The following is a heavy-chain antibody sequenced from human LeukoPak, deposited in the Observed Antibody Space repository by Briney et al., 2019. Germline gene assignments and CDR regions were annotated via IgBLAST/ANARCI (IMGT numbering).Heavy chain of an antibody. CDR3: AREGERIAAAEPRRHVRY. J-gene: IGHJ4*02. V-gene: IGHV1-18*01. Sequence: ASVKVSCKASGYTFTSYGISWVRQAPGQGLEWMGWISTYNGHTNYARKVQGRVTMTRDTSISTAYMELSRLRSDDTAVYYCAREGERIAAAEPRRHVRYWGQGTLVTVSS. D-gene: IGHD6-13*01. CDR1: GYTFTSYG. CDR2: ISTYNGHT.